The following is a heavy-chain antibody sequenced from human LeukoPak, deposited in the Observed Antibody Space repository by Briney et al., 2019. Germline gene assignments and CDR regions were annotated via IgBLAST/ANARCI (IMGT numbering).Heavy chain of an antibody. CDR3: VKEWELVIFDY. CDR1: GFTFSSYA. V-gene: IGHV3-64D*06. Sequence: GGSLRLSCSASGFTFSSYAMHWARQAPGKGLEYVSAISSNGGSTYYADSVKGRFTISRDNSKNTLYLQMSSLRAEDTAVYYCVKEWELVIFDYWGQGTLVTVSS. J-gene: IGHJ4*02. D-gene: IGHD1-26*01. CDR2: ISSNGGST.